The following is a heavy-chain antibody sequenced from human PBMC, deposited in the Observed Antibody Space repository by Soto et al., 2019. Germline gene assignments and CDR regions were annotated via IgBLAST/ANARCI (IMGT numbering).Heavy chain of an antibody. CDR2: ISSSSSYI. D-gene: IGHD1-26*01. CDR3: ARYSGLRAFDY. Sequence: GSLKLSTAASGFTFNSYTMNWFRQAPGKGLEWVSSISSSSSYIYYADSVKGRFTISRDNAKNSLYLQMNSLRAEDTAVYYCARYSGLRAFDYWGQGTLVTVSS. J-gene: IGHJ4*02. V-gene: IGHV3-21*01. CDR1: GFTFNSYT.